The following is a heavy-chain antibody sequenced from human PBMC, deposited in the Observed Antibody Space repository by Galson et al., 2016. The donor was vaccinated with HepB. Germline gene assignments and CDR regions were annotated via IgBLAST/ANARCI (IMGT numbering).Heavy chain of an antibody. CDR3: VRGTLGYLDH. CDR1: GFLLTNNY. Sequence: LRLSCAASGFLLTNNYMNWVRQAPGKGLEWVSVIYSGGSTYCADSVKGRFTMSRDESKKMLYLQMNNLRAEDTALYYCVRGTLGYLDHWGQGTPVTVSS. J-gene: IGHJ4*02. D-gene: IGHD6-13*01. CDR2: IYSGGST. V-gene: IGHV3-53*01.